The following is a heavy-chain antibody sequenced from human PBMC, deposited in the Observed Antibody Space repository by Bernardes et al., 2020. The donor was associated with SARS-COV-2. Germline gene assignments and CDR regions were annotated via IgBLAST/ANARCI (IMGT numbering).Heavy chain of an antibody. CDR2: INSDGSTT. V-gene: IGHV3-74*01. Sequence: GGSLRLSCAASGFTFTTYCIHWVRQIPGKGPVWVSRINSDGSTTNYADSVKGRFTISRDNAKNSLYLQMNSLRAEDTAVYYCARDPWYYDFWREEKYFQHWGQGTLVTVSS. J-gene: IGHJ1*01. CDR1: GFTFTTYC. CDR3: ARDPWYYDFWREEKYFQH. D-gene: IGHD3-3*01.